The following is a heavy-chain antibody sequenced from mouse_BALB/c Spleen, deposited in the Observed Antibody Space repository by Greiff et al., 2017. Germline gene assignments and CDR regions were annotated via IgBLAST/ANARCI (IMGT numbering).Heavy chain of an antibody. D-gene: IGHD2-1*01. J-gene: IGHJ3*01. V-gene: IGHV1-63*02. CDR1: GYTFTNYW. CDR3: AGGNRAWFAY. Sequence: VKVVESGAELVRPGTSVKISCKASGYTFTNYWLGWVKQRPGHGLEWIGDIYPGGGYTNYNEKFKGKATLTADTSSSTAYMQLSSLTSEDSAVYFCAGGNRAWFAYWGQGTLVTVSA. CDR2: IYPGGGYT.